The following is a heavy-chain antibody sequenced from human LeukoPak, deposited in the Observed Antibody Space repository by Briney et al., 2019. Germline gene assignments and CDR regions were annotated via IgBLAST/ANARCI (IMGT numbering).Heavy chain of an antibody. Sequence: ASVKVSCKASGYTFTSYDINWVRQATGQGLEWTGWMNPNSGNTGYAQKFQGRVTITRNTSISTAYMELSSLRSEDTAVYYCARGGWGSRYYYYYTDVWGKGTTVTVSS. V-gene: IGHV1-8*03. CDR1: GYTFTSYD. CDR3: ARGGWGSRYYYYYTDV. CDR2: MNPNSGNT. D-gene: IGHD7-27*01. J-gene: IGHJ6*03.